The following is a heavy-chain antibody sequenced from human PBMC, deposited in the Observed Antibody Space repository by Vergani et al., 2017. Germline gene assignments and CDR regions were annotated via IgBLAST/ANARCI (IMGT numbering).Heavy chain of an antibody. Sequence: QVQLQESGPGLVKPSETLSLTCTVSGGSISSYYWSWIRQPPGKGLGWIGYIYYSGSTNYNPSLKSRVTISVDTSKNQFSLKLSSVTAADTAVYYCARVDSTNYYYYGMDVWGQGTTVTVSS. CDR3: ARVDSTNYYYYGMDV. J-gene: IGHJ6*02. CDR2: IYYSGST. D-gene: IGHD2-2*01. CDR1: GGSISSYY. V-gene: IGHV4-59*01.